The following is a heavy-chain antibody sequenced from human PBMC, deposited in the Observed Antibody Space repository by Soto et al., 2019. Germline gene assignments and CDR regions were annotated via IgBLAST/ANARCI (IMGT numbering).Heavy chain of an antibody. V-gene: IGHV1-18*01. CDR2: ISAYNGNT. Sequence: QVQLVQSGAEVKKPGASVKVSCKASGYTFTSYGISWLRQAPGQGLEWMGWISAYNGNTNYAPKLQGRVTMTTDTATSTAYMELRRQRSDDTAVYYCAREPGGPAAGRQPAFDYWGQGTLVTVSS. J-gene: IGHJ4*02. CDR1: GYTFTSYG. D-gene: IGHD6-13*01. CDR3: AREPGGPAAGRQPAFDY.